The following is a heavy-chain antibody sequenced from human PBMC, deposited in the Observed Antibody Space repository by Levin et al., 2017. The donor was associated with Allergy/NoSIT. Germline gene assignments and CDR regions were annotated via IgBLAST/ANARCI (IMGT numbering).Heavy chain of an antibody. CDR1: GYAFNTYS. Sequence: GGSLRLSCAASGYAFNTYSMTWVRQAPGKGLEWVSTIGPGGDTHYADSVKGRFTISRDNSKNTLYVQMNSLRVEDTAVYYCVTYCSGGGCYFRQFAYWGQGTLVTVSS. V-gene: IGHV3-23*01. CDR3: VTYCSGGGCYFRQFAY. J-gene: IGHJ4*02. D-gene: IGHD2-15*01. CDR2: IGPGGDT.